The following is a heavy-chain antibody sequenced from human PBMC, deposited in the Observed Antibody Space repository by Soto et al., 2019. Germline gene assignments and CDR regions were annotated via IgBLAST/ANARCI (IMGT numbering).Heavy chain of an antibody. CDR1: GFSLSTSGVG. V-gene: IGHV2-5*01. Sequence: QITLKESGPTLVKPTQTLTLTCTFSGFSLSTSGVGVCWIRQPPGKDLEWLALIYWNDDKRYSPSLKSRLTITRDPSKNQVVLTRTNIDPVDTAPYYCAHRPDYGGNTNWFAPWGQGTLVTVSS. CDR2: IYWNDDK. CDR3: AHRPDYGGNTNWFAP. D-gene: IGHD4-17*01. J-gene: IGHJ5*02.